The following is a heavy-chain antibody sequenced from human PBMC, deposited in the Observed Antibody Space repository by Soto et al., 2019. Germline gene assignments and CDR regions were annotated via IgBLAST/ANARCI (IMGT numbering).Heavy chain of an antibody. J-gene: IGHJ5*02. D-gene: IGHD2-15*01. V-gene: IGHV3-23*01. CDR3: AKDGATRVVVVAATPGRFDP. Sequence: LRLSCAASGFTFSSYAMSWVRQAPGKGLEWVSAISGSGGSTYYADSVKGRFTISRDNSKNTLYLQMSSLRAEDTAVYYCAKDGATRVVVVAATPGRFDPWGQGTLVTVSS. CDR2: ISGSGGST. CDR1: GFTFSSYA.